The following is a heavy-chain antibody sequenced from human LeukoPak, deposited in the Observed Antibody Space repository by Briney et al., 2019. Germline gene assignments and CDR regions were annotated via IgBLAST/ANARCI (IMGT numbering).Heavy chain of an antibody. CDR3: ARVYGGITCYYFEY. V-gene: IGHV4-38-2*01. D-gene: IGHD5-12*01. CDR2: IYHTGRT. CDR1: HYSISSPYF. J-gene: IGHJ4*02. Sequence: PSETLSLTCAVSHYSISSPYFWGWIRQPPGKGLEWIGSIYHTGRTNYNPSINSRVTMSLDTSKNQFSLNLTSVTAADTAVYHCARVYGGITCYYFEYLGQGILVTVSS.